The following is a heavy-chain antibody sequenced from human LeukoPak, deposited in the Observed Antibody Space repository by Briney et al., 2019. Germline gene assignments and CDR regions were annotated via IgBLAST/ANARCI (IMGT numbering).Heavy chain of an antibody. CDR1: GGSISSYY. CDR3: ARAPGPYCGGDCQGPFDY. Sequence: PSETLSLTCTVSGGSISSYYWSWIRQPPGKGLEWIGYIYYSGSTSYNPSLKSRVTISVDTSKNQFSLKLSSVTAADTAVYYCARAPGPYCGGDCQGPFDYWGQGTLVTVSS. D-gene: IGHD2-21*02. V-gene: IGHV4-59*01. CDR2: IYYSGST. J-gene: IGHJ4*02.